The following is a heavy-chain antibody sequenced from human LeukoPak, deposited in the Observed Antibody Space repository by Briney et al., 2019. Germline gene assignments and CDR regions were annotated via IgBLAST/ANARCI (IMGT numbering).Heavy chain of an antibody. J-gene: IGHJ6*03. CDR1: GYTFTSYY. D-gene: IGHD3-3*01. V-gene: IGHV1-46*01. CDR2: INPSGGST. Sequence: ASVKVSCKASGYTFTSYYMHWVRQAPGQGLEWMGIINPSGGSTSYAQKFQGRVTMTRDMSTSTVYMELNSLRAEDTAVYYCAKDGYDFWSGYSHMDVWGKGTTVTVSS. CDR3: AKDGYDFWSGYSHMDV.